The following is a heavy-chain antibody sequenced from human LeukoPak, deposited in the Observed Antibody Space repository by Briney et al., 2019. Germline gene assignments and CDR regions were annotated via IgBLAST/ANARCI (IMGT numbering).Heavy chain of an antibody. CDR3: ARDQQQQGYYYYYMDV. J-gene: IGHJ6*03. D-gene: IGHD6-13*01. Sequence: GGSLRLSCAASGFTLSSYRMSWARQAPGKGLEWVANIKEDGSDKHYVDSVKGRFTISRDNSKNTLYLQMNSLRAEDTAVYYCARDQQQQGYYYYYMDVWGKGTTVTVSS. CDR2: IKEDGSDK. V-gene: IGHV3-7*01. CDR1: GFTLSSYR.